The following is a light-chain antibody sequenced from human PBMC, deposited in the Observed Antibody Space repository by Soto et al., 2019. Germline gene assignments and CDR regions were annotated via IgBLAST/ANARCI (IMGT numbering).Light chain of an antibody. V-gene: IGKV3-20*01. Sequence: EIVLTQSPGTLSLSQGERATLSCRASQSVSSSYLAWYQQKPGQAPRLLIYGASTRATGIPDRFSGSGSGTDFTLTISRLEPEDFAVYYCQQYHNWPPITFGQGTRPEIK. CDR2: GAS. CDR1: QSVSSSY. CDR3: QQYHNWPPIT. J-gene: IGKJ5*01.